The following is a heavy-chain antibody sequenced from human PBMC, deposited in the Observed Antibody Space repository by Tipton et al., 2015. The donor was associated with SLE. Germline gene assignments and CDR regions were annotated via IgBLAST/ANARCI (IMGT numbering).Heavy chain of an antibody. CDR3: ARHYDSSGYDAFDI. D-gene: IGHD3-22*01. CDR1: GGSISSSSYY. Sequence: LRLSCTVSGGSISSSSYYWGWIRQPPGKGQEWIGSIYYSGSTNYNPSIKSRVTISVDTSKNQFSLKLSSVTAADTAVYYCARHYDSSGYDAFDIWGQGTMVTVSS. J-gene: IGHJ3*02. CDR2: IYYSGST. V-gene: IGHV4-39*07.